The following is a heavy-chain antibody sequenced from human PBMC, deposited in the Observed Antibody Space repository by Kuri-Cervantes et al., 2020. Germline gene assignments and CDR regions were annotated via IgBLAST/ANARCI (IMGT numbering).Heavy chain of an antibody. D-gene: IGHD6-13*01. CDR2: IWYDGSNK. J-gene: IGHJ5*02. V-gene: IGHV3-33*01. CDR1: GFTFSSYG. CDR3: ARDLTSSSWPNWFDP. Sequence: GESLKISCAASGFTFSSYGMHWVRQAPGKGLEWVAVIWYDGSNKYYADSVKGRFTISRDNSKNTLYLQMNSLRAEDTAVYYCARDLTSSSWPNWFDPWGQGTLVTVSS.